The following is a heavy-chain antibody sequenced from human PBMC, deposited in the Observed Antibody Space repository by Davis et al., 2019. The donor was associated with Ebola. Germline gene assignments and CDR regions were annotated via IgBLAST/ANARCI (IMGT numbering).Heavy chain of an antibody. CDR2: INPSGGST. Sequence: ASVKVSCKASGYTFTSYYMHWVRQAPGQGLEWMGIINPSGGSTSYAQKFQGRVTMTRDTSTSTVYMELSSLRSEDTAVYYCAREGYGSGSYPDAFDIWGQGTMVTASS. J-gene: IGHJ3*02. CDR1: GYTFTSYY. D-gene: IGHD3-10*01. V-gene: IGHV1-46*01. CDR3: AREGYGSGSYPDAFDI.